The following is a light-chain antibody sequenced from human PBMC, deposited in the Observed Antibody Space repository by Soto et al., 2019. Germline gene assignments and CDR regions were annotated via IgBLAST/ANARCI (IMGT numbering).Light chain of an antibody. V-gene: IGKV1-5*03. CDR2: KAS. Sequence: DIQMTQSPSTLSASVGDRVTITCRASQSIGNWLAWYQQKPGKGPKLLIYKASSWESGVPSRFTGSGSGTELTLTITSLQPDDFATYYCQQYSNYWTFGQGTKVEIK. CDR3: QQYSNYWT. J-gene: IGKJ1*01. CDR1: QSIGNW.